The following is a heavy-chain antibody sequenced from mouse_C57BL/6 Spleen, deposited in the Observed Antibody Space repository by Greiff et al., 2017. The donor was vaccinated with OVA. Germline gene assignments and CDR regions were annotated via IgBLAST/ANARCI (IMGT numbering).Heavy chain of an antibody. Sequence: VQLQQSGAELVRPGTSVKVSCKASGYAFTNYLIEWVKQRPGQGLEWIGVINPGSGGTNYNEKFKGKATLTADKSSSTAYMQLSSLTSEDSAVYFCAREDGYSFADWGQGTLVTVSA. J-gene: IGHJ3*01. V-gene: IGHV1-54*01. CDR1: GYAFTNYL. D-gene: IGHD2-3*01. CDR3: AREDGYSFAD. CDR2: INPGSGGT.